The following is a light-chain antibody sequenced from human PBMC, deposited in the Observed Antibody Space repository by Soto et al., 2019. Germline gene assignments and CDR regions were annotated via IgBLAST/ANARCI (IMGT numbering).Light chain of an antibody. CDR1: RSNLGAHYD. Sequence: QSVLTQPPSVSGDPGQRVSISCTGSRSNLGAHYDVHWYQQLPGTAPKLLIFGNSNRPSGVPDRFSGSKSGTSASLAITGLQAEDEADYYCQSYDSSLSGSVFGGGTTLTVL. V-gene: IGLV1-40*01. CDR2: GNS. CDR3: QSYDSSLSGSV. J-gene: IGLJ3*02.